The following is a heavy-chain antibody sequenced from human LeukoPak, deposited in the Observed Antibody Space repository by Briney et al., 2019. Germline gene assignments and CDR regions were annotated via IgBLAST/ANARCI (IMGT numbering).Heavy chain of an antibody. CDR2: ISGSGGST. D-gene: IGHD6-19*01. Sequence: PGGSLRLSCAASGFTFSSYAMSWVRQAPGKGLEWVSAISGSGGSTYYADSVKGRFTISRDNSKNTLYLQMNSLRAEDTAVYYCXXXGGXSSRGETFDYWGQGTLVTVSS. CDR3: XXXGGXSSRGETFDY. CDR1: GFTFSSYA. V-gene: IGHV3-23*01. J-gene: IGHJ4*02.